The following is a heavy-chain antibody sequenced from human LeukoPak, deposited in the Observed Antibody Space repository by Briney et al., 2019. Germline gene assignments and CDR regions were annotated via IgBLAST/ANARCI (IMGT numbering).Heavy chain of an antibody. D-gene: IGHD2-2*01. CDR1: GFTFSSSA. V-gene: IGHV3-23*01. CDR3: ARDLPGYCSSTSCYGPLRSYYMDV. Sequence: GGSLRLSCAASGFTFSSSAMSWVRQAPGKGLEWVSGISGSGGSTYYADSVKGRFTISRDNSKNMLYLQMNSLRAEDTAVYYCARDLPGYCSSTSCYGPLRSYYMDVWGKGTTVTVSS. CDR2: ISGSGGST. J-gene: IGHJ6*03.